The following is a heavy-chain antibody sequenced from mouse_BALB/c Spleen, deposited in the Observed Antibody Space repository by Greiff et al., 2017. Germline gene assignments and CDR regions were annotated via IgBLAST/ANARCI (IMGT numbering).Heavy chain of an antibody. Sequence: QVQLKESGPGLVAPSQSLSITCTVSGFSLTSYGVHWVRQPPGKGLEWLGVIWAGGSTNYNSALMSRLSISKDNSKSQVFLKMNSLQTDDTAMYYCARDQGYYGSSYWFAYWGQGTLVTVSA. CDR2: IWAGGST. J-gene: IGHJ3*01. CDR1: GFSLTSYG. V-gene: IGHV2-9*02. D-gene: IGHD1-1*01. CDR3: ARDQGYYGSSYWFAY.